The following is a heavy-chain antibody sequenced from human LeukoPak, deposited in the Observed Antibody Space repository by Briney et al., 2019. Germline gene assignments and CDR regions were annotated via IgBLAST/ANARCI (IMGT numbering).Heavy chain of an antibody. CDR3: ARDYSSGWSRLGYYFDY. J-gene: IGHJ4*02. D-gene: IGHD6-19*01. Sequence: GGSLRLSCTASGFTFSSYWMGWVRQAPGKGLEWVSSISSSSSYIYYADSVKGRFTISRDNAKNSLYLQMNSLRAEDTAVYYCARDYSSGWSRLGYYFDYWGQGTLVTVSS. CDR1: GFTFSSYW. CDR2: ISSSSSYI. V-gene: IGHV3-21*01.